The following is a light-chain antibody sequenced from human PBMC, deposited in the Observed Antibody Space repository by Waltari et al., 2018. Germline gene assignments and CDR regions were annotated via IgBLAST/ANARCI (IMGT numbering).Light chain of an antibody. CDR2: AAS. J-gene: IGKJ4*01. CDR1: QSISSY. Sequence: DIQMTQSLSSLSASVGDRVTITCRASQSISSYLNWYQQKPGKAPKLLIYAASSLQSGVPSRFSRSGSGTDFTLTISSLQPEDFATYYCQQSYSTLLTFGGGTKVEIK. V-gene: IGKV1-39*01. CDR3: QQSYSTLLT.